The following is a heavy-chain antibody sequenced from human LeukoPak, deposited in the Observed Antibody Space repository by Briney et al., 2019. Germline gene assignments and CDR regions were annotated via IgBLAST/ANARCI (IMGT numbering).Heavy chain of an antibody. D-gene: IGHD2-2*01. Sequence: ASVKVSCKASGYTFTGYYMHWVRQAPGQGLEWMGWINPNSGGTNYAQKFQGRVTMTRDTSISTAYMELSRLRSDDTAVYYCARDPIVVVPAAPTGGYYYGMDVWGQGTTVTVSS. CDR2: INPNSGGT. V-gene: IGHV1-2*02. J-gene: IGHJ6*02. CDR3: ARDPIVVVPAAPTGGYYYGMDV. CDR1: GYTFTGYY.